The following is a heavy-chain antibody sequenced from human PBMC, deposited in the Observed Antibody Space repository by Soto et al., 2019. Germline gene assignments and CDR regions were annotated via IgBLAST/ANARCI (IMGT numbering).Heavy chain of an antibody. Sequence: SETLSLTCTVSGGSISSSSYYWGWIRQPPGKGLEWIGSIYYSGSTYYNPSLKSRVTISVDTSKNQFSLKLSSVTAADTAVYYCARRVQQLVRLSGAFDIWGQGTMVTVSS. CDR2: IYYSGST. D-gene: IGHD6-6*01. J-gene: IGHJ3*02. CDR1: GGSISSSSYY. V-gene: IGHV4-39*01. CDR3: ARRVQQLVRLSGAFDI.